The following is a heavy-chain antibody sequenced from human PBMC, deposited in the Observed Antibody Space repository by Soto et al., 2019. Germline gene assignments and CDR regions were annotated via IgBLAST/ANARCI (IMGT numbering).Heavy chain of an antibody. V-gene: IGHV5-51*01. CDR1: GYSFTSYW. CDR3: ARLPYCSSTSCYPRLYYYYYYGMDV. J-gene: IGHJ6*02. D-gene: IGHD2-2*01. Sequence: GESLKISCKGSGYSFTSYWIGWVRQMPGKGLEWMGIIYPGDSDTRYSPSFQGQVTISADKSISTAYLQWSSLKASDTAMYYCARLPYCSSTSCYPRLYYYYYYGMDVWGQGTTVTVSS. CDR2: IYPGDSDT.